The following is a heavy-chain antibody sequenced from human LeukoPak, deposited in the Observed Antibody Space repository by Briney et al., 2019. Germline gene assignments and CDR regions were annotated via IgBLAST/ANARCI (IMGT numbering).Heavy chain of an antibody. J-gene: IGHJ4*02. CDR1: GFPFETNA. D-gene: IGHD5-18*01. CDR3: AKDWIQFNRVFDCFDS. Sequence: GGSLRLSCATSGFPFETNAMSWVRQAPGKGLEWVATIGNTETFYADSVTGRFTISRDNSKNTVNLQMNRLRVEDTAIYYCAKDWIQFNRVFDCFDSWGQGALVTVSS. V-gene: IGHV3-23*01. CDR2: IGNTET.